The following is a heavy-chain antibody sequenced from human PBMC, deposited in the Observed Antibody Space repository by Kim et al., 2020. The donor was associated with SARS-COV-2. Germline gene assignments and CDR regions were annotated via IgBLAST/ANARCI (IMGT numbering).Heavy chain of an antibody. CDR1: GFTFSSYG. CDR2: IWYDGSNK. V-gene: IGHV3-33*06. J-gene: IGHJ4*02. CDR3: AKDSPRDREIDY. Sequence: GGSLRLSCAASGFTFSSYGMHWVRQAPGKGLEWVAVIWYDGSNKYYADSVKGRFTISRDNSKNTLYLQMNSLRAEDTAVYYCAKDSPRDREIDYWGQGTLVTVSS.